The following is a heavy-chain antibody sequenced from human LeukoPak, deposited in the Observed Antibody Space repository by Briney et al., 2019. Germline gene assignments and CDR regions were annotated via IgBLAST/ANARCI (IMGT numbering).Heavy chain of an antibody. D-gene: IGHD4-17*01. V-gene: IGHV3-7*01. J-gene: IGHJ4*02. CDR1: GFTFSDYY. Sequence: PGGSLRLSCAASGFTFSDYYMSWIRQAPGKGLEWVGNIKKDGSEKYYVESLKGRFTISRDNVKNSLYLQMNSLRAEDTAVYYCARDLQDGVPTGYWGQGTLVIVS. CDR3: ARDLQDGVPTGY. CDR2: IKKDGSEK.